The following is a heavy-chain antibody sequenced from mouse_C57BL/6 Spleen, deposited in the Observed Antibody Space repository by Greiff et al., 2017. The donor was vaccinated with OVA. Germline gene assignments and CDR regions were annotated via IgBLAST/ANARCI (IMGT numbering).Heavy chain of an antibody. CDR1: GYSITSGYY. D-gene: IGHD1-1*01. J-gene: IGHJ2*01. Sequence: EVKLQESGPGLVKPSQSLSLTCSVTGYSITSGYYWNWIRQFPGNKLEWMGYISYDGSNNYNPSLKNRISITRDTSKNQFFLKLNSVTTEDTATYYCARGGSYGSSYFDYWGQGTTLTVSS. CDR3: ARGGSYGSSYFDY. CDR2: ISYDGSN. V-gene: IGHV3-6*01.